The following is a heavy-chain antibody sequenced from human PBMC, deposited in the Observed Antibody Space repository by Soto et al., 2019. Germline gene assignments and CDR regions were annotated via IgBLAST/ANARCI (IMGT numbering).Heavy chain of an antibody. J-gene: IGHJ6*03. CDR1: GGSISSHY. Sequence: SETLSLTCTVSGGSISSHYWSWIRQPPGKGLEWIGYIYYSGSTNYNPSLKSRVTISVDTSKNQFSLRLTSVTAADTAVYYCARNSQWLRFHSYFYYYMDVWGKGTTVTVSS. V-gene: IGHV4-59*11. D-gene: IGHD5-12*01. CDR2: IYYSGST. CDR3: ARNSQWLRFHSYFYYYMDV.